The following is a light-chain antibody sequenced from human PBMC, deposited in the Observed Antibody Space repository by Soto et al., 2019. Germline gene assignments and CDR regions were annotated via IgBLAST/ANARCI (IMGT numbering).Light chain of an antibody. CDR3: LHHNSYPIT. J-gene: IGKJ4*01. CDR2: AAS. V-gene: IGKV1-17*03. Sequence: DIQMTQSPSAMSASVGDRVTITCRASEVIRNHLVWFQQKSGRVPKRLIYAASYLHSGVPLGFSGVGSGTEFEFALTIGSLQSGDFSAGYCLHHNSYPITFWGGTKVEI. CDR1: EVIRNH.